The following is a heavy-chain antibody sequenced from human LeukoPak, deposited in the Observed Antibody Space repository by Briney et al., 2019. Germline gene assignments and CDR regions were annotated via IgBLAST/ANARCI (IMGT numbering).Heavy chain of an antibody. CDR2: INPNSGGT. V-gene: IGHV1-2*02. D-gene: IGHD2-15*01. J-gene: IGHJ4*02. Sequence: ASVKVSCKAAGYTFTGYYMHWVRQAPGQGLEWIGWINPNSGGTNYAQKFRGRGTMTRDPHINTDYMGLSRLRSDDTAVYYCARDPSVVVVAATLDYWGQGTLVTVS. CDR3: ARDPSVVVVAATLDY. CDR1: GYTFTGYY.